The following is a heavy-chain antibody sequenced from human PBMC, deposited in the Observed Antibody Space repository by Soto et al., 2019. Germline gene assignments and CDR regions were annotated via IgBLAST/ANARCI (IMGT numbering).Heavy chain of an antibody. J-gene: IGHJ4*02. CDR1: GFTFSNAW. V-gene: IGHV3-15*01. CDR3: TTDQYYDFWSGWRDYFDY. Sequence: PGGSLRLSCAASGFTFSNAWMSWVRQAPGKGLEWVGRIKSKTDGGTTDYAAPVKGRFTISRDDSKNTLYLQMNSLKTEDTAVYYCTTDQYYDFWSGWRDYFDYWGQGTLVTVSS. D-gene: IGHD3-3*01. CDR2: IKSKTDGGTT.